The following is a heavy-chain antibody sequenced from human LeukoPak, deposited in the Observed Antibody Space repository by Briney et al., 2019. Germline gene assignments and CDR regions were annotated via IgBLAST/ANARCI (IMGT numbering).Heavy chain of an antibody. CDR1: GDGVSSNSAA. J-gene: IGHJ4*02. CDR3: ARDRDIAVAGTCFDY. D-gene: IGHD6-19*01. Sequence: SQTLSLTCAISGDGVSSNSAAWNWIGQSPSRGLEWLGRTYYRSKWYNDYAVAVKSRITINPDTSKNQFSLQLNSVTPGDTAVYYCARDRDIAVAGTCFDYWGQGTLVTVSS. V-gene: IGHV6-1*01. CDR2: TYYRSKWYN.